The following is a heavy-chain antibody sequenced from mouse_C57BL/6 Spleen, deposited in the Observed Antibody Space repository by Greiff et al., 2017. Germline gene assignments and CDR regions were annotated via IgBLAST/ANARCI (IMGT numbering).Heavy chain of an antibody. D-gene: IGHD2-10*02. CDR2: IDPSDSYT. CDR3: ARGYGNPYWYFDV. Sequence: QLKQPGAELVMPGASVKLSCKASGYTFTSYWMHWVKQRPGQGLEWIGEIDPSDSYTNYNQKFKGKSTLTVDKSSSTAYMQLSSLTSEDSAVYYCARGYGNPYWYFDVWGTGTTVTVSS. CDR1: GYTFTSYW. V-gene: IGHV1-69*01. J-gene: IGHJ1*03.